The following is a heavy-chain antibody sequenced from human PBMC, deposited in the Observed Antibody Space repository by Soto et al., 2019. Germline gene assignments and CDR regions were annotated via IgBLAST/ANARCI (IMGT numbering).Heavy chain of an antibody. CDR3: ERGPVTIIVVVKLLQYYFAY. CDR1: GGSFSGYY. CDR2: INHSGST. Sequence: AETLSLTCAVYGGSFSGYYWSWIRQPPGKGLEWIGEINHSGSTNYNPSLKSRVTISVDTSKNQFSLNLRSVTAADTDVYYCERGPVTIIVVVKLLQYYFAYWGQGHLAPVP. D-gene: IGHD3-22*01. J-gene: IGHJ4*02. V-gene: IGHV4-34*01.